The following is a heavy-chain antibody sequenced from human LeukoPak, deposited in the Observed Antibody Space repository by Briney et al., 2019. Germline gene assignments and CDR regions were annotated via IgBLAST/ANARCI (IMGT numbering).Heavy chain of an antibody. CDR1: GGTFSSYA. J-gene: IGHJ2*01. CDR2: IIPIFGTA. Sequence: SVKVSCKASGGTFSSYAISWVRQAPGQGLEWMGGIIPIFGTANYAQKFQGRVTITTDESTSTAYMELSSLRSEDTAVNYCASITIFGVGPRSYWYFDLWGRGTLVTVSS. CDR3: ASITIFGVGPRSYWYFDL. D-gene: IGHD3-3*01. V-gene: IGHV1-69*05.